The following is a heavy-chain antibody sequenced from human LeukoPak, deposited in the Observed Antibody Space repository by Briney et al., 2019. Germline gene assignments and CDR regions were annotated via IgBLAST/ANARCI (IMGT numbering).Heavy chain of an antibody. CDR3: ARDTRVGATFVAFDI. CDR1: GFTFSSYG. CDR2: IWYDGSNK. D-gene: IGHD1-26*01. Sequence: GRSLRLSCAASGFTFSSYGMHWVRQAPGKGLEWVAVIWYDGSNKYYADSVKGRFTISRDNSKNTLYLQMNSLRAEDTAVYYCARDTRVGATFVAFDIWGQGTMVTVSS. V-gene: IGHV3-33*01. J-gene: IGHJ3*02.